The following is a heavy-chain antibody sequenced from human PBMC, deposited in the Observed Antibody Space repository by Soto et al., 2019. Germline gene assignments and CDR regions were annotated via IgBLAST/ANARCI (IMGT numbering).Heavy chain of an antibody. D-gene: IGHD3-22*01. J-gene: IGHJ4*02. CDR3: AKGRYYYDSSGYSTYFDY. CDR2: ISGSGGST. Sequence: GGSLRFSCAASGFTFSSYAMSWVRQAPGKGLEWVSAISGSGGSTYYADSVKGRFTISRDNSKNTLYLQMNSLRAEDTAVYYCAKGRYYYDSSGYSTYFDYWGQGTLVTVSS. V-gene: IGHV3-23*01. CDR1: GFTFSSYA.